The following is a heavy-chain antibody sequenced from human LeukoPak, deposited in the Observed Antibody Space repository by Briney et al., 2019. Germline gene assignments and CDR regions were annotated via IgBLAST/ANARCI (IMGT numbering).Heavy chain of an antibody. CDR2: IYYSGST. CDR1: GGSISSGDYY. Sequence: SETLSLTCTVSGGSISSGDYYWSWIRQPPGKGLEWIGYIYYSGSTYYNPSLKSRVTISVDTSKNQFSLKLSSVTAADTAVYYWPRFVWTEIFDYGAQGPWVPFPS. CDR3: PRFVWTEIFDY. D-gene: IGHD3/OR15-3a*01. V-gene: IGHV4-30-4*01. J-gene: IGHJ4*02.